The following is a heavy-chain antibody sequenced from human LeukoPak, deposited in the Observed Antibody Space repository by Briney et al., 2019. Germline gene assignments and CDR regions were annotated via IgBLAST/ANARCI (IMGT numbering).Heavy chain of an antibody. J-gene: IGHJ4*02. CDR1: GFTFSSSA. Sequence: PGGSLRLSCAGSGFTFSSSAMSWVRQAPGKGLYWVSAISGSGTGTYYADSVKGRFTISRDNSKNTLYLQMNSLRAEDTAVYYCAKEGGTGTRFDYWGQGTLVTVSS. D-gene: IGHD1-7*01. CDR3: AKEGGTGTRFDY. CDR2: ISGSGTGT. V-gene: IGHV3-23*01.